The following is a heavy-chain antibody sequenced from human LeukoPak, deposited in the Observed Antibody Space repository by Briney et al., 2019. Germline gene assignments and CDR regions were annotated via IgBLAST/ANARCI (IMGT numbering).Heavy chain of an antibody. V-gene: IGHV4-61*02. J-gene: IGHJ6*03. D-gene: IGHD6-13*01. CDR1: GGSISSGSYY. CDR2: IYTSGST. CDR3: ARGDGIAAAGTFYYYMDV. Sequence: SETLSLTCTVSGGSISSGSYYWSWIRQPAGKGLEWIGRIYTSGSTNYNPSLKSRVTISVDTSKNQFSLKLSSVTAADTAVYYCARGDGIAAAGTFYYYMDVWGKGTTVTVSS.